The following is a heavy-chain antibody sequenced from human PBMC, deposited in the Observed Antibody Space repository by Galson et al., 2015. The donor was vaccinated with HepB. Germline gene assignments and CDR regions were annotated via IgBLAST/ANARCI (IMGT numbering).Heavy chain of an antibody. CDR2: IYWDDDK. Sequence: PALVKPTQTLTLTCTFSGFSLSTSGVGVGWIRQPPGKALEWLALIYWDDDKRYSPSLKSRLTITKDTSKNQVVLTMTNMDPVDTATYYCAHTNYDILTGSTYGMDVWGQGTTVTVSS. J-gene: IGHJ6*02. CDR3: AHTNYDILTGSTYGMDV. CDR1: GFSLSTSGVG. D-gene: IGHD3-9*01. V-gene: IGHV2-5*02.